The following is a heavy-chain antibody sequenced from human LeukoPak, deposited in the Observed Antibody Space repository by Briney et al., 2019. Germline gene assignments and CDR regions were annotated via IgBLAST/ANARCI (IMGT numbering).Heavy chain of an antibody. J-gene: IGHJ2*01. D-gene: IGHD3-3*01. CDR2: IYTSGST. V-gene: IGHV4-4*07. CDR1: GVSISNYY. Sequence: SETLSLTCTVSGVSISNYYWSWIRQPAGKGLEWIGRIYTSGSTKYNPSLKSRVTISVDKSKNQFSLKLSSVTAADTAVYYCARAPDWSGYPRYWYFDLWGRGTLVTVSS. CDR3: ARAPDWSGYPRYWYFDL.